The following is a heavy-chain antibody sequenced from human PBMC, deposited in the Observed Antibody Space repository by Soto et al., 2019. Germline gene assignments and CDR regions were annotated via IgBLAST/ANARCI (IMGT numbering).Heavy chain of an antibody. CDR2: MNPDGSEQ. CDR1: GFTFSDYW. J-gene: IGHJ5*02. CDR3: TRDLNHDCGP. D-gene: IGHD2-21*01. V-gene: IGHV3-7*04. Sequence: EVHLAESGGDLVQPGGSLRLSCVASGFTFSDYWMTWVRQTPGKGLEGVANMNPDGSEQYYLDSVKGRFTISRDNAKNSLYLQMNSLRGEDTAVYYCTRDLNHDCGPWGQGTQVIVSS.